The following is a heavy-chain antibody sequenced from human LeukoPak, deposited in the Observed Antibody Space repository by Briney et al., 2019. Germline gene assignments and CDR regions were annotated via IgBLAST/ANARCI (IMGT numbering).Heavy chain of an antibody. J-gene: IGHJ4*02. Sequence: GGTVRLSCAASGFILSRYAMRGVRQPPGRGREGVSAISGSGGSTYYADSVKGRFTISRDNSKNTLYLQMNSLRAEDTAVYYCAKEGLRAVAGTCDYWGQGTLVTVSS. CDR2: ISGSGGST. D-gene: IGHD6-19*01. CDR3: AKEGLRAVAGTCDY. CDR1: GFILSRYA. V-gene: IGHV3-23*01.